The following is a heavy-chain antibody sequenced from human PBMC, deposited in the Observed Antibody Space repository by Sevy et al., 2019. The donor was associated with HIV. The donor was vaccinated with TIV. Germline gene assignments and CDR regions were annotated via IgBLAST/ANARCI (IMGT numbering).Heavy chain of an antibody. CDR3: ARDQYFLGAQSDY. J-gene: IGHJ4*02. V-gene: IGHV1-69*13. CDR1: GGTFNNYA. Sequence: ASVKVSCKAYGGTFNNYAISWMRQAPGHGLEWMGGSIPIFRTTNYARKFQGRLAITADESTSTAHMELSSLRSEDTAVYYCARDQYFLGAQSDYWGQGTLVTVSS. D-gene: IGHD1-26*01. CDR2: SIPIFRTT.